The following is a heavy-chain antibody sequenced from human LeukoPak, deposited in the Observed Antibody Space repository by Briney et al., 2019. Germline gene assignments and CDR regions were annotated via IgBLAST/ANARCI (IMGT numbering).Heavy chain of an antibody. V-gene: IGHV3-53*01. J-gene: IGHJ4*02. CDR1: GFTVSSNY. CDR2: IYTGGST. CDR3: ASATDDLSYFDY. Sequence: GGSLRLSCAVSGFTVSSNYMSWVRQAPGKGLEWVSVIYTGGSTYSADSVKGRFTISRDNSKSTPFLQMNSLRAVDTALYYCASATDDLSYFDYWGQGTLVTVSS.